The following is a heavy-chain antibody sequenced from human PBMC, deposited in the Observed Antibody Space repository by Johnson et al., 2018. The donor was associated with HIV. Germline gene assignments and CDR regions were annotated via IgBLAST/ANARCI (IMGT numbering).Heavy chain of an antibody. J-gene: IGHJ3*02. CDR1: GFTFSSYA. CDR2: ISYDGSNK. CDR3: ARDGDNPRI. D-gene: IGHD7-27*01. V-gene: IGHV3-30*14. Sequence: QEKLVESGGGVVQPGRSLRLSCAASGFTFSSYAMHWVRQAPGKGLEWVAVISYDGSNKYYADSVKGRFTISRDNSKNTLYLQMNSLRAEDTAVYYCARDGDNPRIWGQGTMVTVSS.